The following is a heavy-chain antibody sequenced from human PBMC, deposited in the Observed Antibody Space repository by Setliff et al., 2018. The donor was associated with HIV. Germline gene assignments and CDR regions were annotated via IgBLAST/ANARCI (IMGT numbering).Heavy chain of an antibody. D-gene: IGHD3-10*01. V-gene: IGHV4-59*11. CDR2: IYYSGST. CDR3: ARGRGVIKEKPFDY. J-gene: IGHJ4*01. CDR1: GGSISSHY. Sequence: LSLTCTVSGGSISSHYWSWIRLPPLKGLEWIGYIYYSGSTNYDPSLKSRVTISVDTSKNQFSLKLSSVTAADTAVYYCARGRGVIKEKPFDYWGHGTLVTVSS.